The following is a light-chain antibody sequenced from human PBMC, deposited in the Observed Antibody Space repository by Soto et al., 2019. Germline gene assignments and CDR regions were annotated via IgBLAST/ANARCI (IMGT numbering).Light chain of an antibody. CDR1: QSVGSY. J-gene: IGKJ2*01. Sequence: EIVLTQSPGTLSLSPGERATLSCRASQSVGSYLTWYQQKPGQAPRLLIYGASSRATGIPDRFSGSGSGTDFTLTITRLAPGDFAVYYCQQYDSSPRTFGQGTKLEIK. CDR2: GAS. CDR3: QQYDSSPRT. V-gene: IGKV3-20*01.